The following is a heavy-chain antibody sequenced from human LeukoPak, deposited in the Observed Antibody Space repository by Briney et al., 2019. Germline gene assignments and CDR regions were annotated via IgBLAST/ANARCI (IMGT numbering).Heavy chain of an antibody. CDR1: GGSISSYY. Sequence: PSKTLSLTCTVSGGSISSYYWSCIRQPAGKGLEWIGRIYTSGSTNYNPSLKSRVTMSVDTSRNQFSLKLSSVTAADTAVYYCARDKMEASSYYDFWSGPNYYYYGMDVWGQGTTVTVSS. J-gene: IGHJ6*02. V-gene: IGHV4-4*07. CDR3: ARDKMEASSYYDFWSGPNYYYYGMDV. CDR2: IYTSGST. D-gene: IGHD3-3*01.